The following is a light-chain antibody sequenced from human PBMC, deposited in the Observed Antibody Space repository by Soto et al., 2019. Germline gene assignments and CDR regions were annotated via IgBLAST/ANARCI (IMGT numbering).Light chain of an antibody. Sequence: DIQRTPSPSSLSASVGDRVTVTGLATQNIKNYVNWYQQKPGKATELLIHAVSTLQIGVPSSFSGRGSGTDFTLTISSLRPEDSATYYCQQSDSTTHTFGHGTKVDIK. CDR3: QQSDSTTHT. CDR2: AVS. J-gene: IGKJ1*01. V-gene: IGKV1-39*01. CDR1: QNIKNY.